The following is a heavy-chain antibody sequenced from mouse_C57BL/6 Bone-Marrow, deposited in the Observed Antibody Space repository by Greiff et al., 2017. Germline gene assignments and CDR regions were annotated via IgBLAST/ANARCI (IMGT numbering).Heavy chain of an antibody. J-gene: IGHJ4*01. D-gene: IGHD2-4*01. V-gene: IGHV5-9-1*02. Sequence: EVKLVESGEGLVKPGGSLKLSCAASGFTFSSYAMSWVRQTPEKRLEWVAYISSGGDYIYYADTVKGRFTISRDNARNTLYLQMSSLKSEDTAMYYCTRDRYYDLYYAMDYWGQGTSVTVSS. CDR2: ISSGGDYI. CDR3: TRDRYYDLYYAMDY. CDR1: GFTFSSYA.